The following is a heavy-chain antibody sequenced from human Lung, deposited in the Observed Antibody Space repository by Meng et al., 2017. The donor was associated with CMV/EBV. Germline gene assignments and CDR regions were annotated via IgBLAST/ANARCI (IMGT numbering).Heavy chain of an antibody. Sequence: QVQVGESGPALVKPSEILSLTCAVSGDSITNHNWWAWVRQPPGKGLEWIGEIPHRGSSAYNPSLKSRVSMSIDKSKNQFSLKLTSVTAADTAVYHCLRRSGGSVWGQGTLVTVSS. CDR3: LRRSGGSV. D-gene: IGHD3-10*01. V-gene: IGHV4-4*02. CDR2: IPHRGSS. J-gene: IGHJ1*01. CDR1: GDSITNHNW.